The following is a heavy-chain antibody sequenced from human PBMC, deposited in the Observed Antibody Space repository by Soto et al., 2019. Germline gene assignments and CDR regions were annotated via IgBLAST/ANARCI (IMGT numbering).Heavy chain of an antibody. CDR3: ASSKGDTAMVLDAFDI. J-gene: IGHJ3*02. V-gene: IGHV5-51*01. CDR1: GYSFTSYW. D-gene: IGHD5-18*01. Sequence: EALKISCKGSGYSFTSYWIGWVRQMPGKGLEWMGVIYPGDSDTRYSPSFQGQVTISADKYISTPYLQWSSLKASDTAMYYCASSKGDTAMVLDAFDIWGQGTMVTVSS. CDR2: IYPGDSDT.